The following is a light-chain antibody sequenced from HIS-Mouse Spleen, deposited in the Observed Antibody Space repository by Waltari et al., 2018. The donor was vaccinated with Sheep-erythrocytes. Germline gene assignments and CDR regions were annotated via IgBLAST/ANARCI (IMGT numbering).Light chain of an antibody. V-gene: IGKV1-8*01. Sequence: AIRMTQSPSSFSASTGDRVTITCRASQGISSYLSWYQQKPEKAPKLLIYAASTLQSGIRSRFSGSGSGTDFTLTISCLQSEDFATYYCQQYYSYPRTFGQGTKVEIK. J-gene: IGKJ1*01. CDR3: QQYYSYPRT. CDR1: QGISSY. CDR2: AAS.